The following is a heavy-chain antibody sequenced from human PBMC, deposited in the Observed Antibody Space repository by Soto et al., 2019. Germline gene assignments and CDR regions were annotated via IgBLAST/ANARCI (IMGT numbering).Heavy chain of an antibody. CDR2: IYYSGST. V-gene: IGHV4-31*03. CDR3: ARVAHSIAARRGYFDY. J-gene: IGHJ4*02. D-gene: IGHD6-6*01. CDR1: GGSLSSGGYY. Sequence: SETLSPTCTFSGGSLSSGGYYLSWIRPHPGKGLEWIEYIYYSGSTYYNPSLKSRVTISVDTSKNQFSLKLSSVTAADTAVYYCARVAHSIAARRGYFDYWGQGTLVTVSS.